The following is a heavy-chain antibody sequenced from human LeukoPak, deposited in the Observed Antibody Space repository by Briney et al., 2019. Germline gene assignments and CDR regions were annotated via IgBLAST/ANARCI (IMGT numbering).Heavy chain of an antibody. CDR1: VYTFTGYY. Sequence: ASVKVSCKASVYTFTGYYMHWVRQAPGQGLEWMGWINPNNGGTNYAQKFQGRVTMTRDTSISTAYMELSRLRSDDTAVYYCATEKDNWNYWGQGTLVTVSS. CDR3: ATEKDNWNY. J-gene: IGHJ4*02. V-gene: IGHV1-2*02. CDR2: INPNNGGT. D-gene: IGHD1-20*01.